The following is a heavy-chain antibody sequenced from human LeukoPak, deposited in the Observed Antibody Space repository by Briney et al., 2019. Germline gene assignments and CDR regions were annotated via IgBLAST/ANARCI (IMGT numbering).Heavy chain of an antibody. CDR3: ARRTRGDYYDSSGYYPMPAYYYYGMDV. Sequence: SVKVSCKASGFTFTSSAVQWVRQARGQRLEWIGWIVVGSGNTNYAQKFQERVTITRDMSTSTAYMELSSLRSEDTAVYYCARRTRGDYYDSSGYYPMPAYYYYGMDVWGQGTTVTVSS. J-gene: IGHJ6*02. V-gene: IGHV1-58*01. D-gene: IGHD3-22*01. CDR2: IVVGSGNT. CDR1: GFTFTSSA.